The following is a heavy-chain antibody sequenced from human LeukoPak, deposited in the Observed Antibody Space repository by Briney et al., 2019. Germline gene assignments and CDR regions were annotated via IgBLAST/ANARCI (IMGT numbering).Heavy chain of an antibody. CDR2: ISWNSGSI. CDR1: GFTFDDYA. D-gene: IGHD6-19*01. J-gene: IGHJ4*02. Sequence: PGGSLRLSCAASGFTFDDYAMHWVRQAPGKGLEWVSGISWNSGSIGYADSVKGRFAISRDNAKNSLYLQMNSLRAVDTALYYCAKLGAVAGFDYWGQGTLVTVSS. CDR3: AKLGAVAGFDY. V-gene: IGHV3-9*01.